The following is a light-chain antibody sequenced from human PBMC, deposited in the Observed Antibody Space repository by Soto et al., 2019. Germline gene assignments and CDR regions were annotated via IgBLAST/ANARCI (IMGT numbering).Light chain of an antibody. CDR3: QQSHNLPLS. V-gene: IGKV1-33*01. J-gene: IGKJ4*01. CDR1: QDIDNY. CDR2: DSS. Sequence: DIQMTLSPSSLSASAGNRVTITCQASQDIDNYLNWYQQKPGKAPRLLIYDSSTLQTGVPSRFSGSGSGTDFTFAISSLQPEDIATYYCQQSHNLPLSFGGGTKVQI.